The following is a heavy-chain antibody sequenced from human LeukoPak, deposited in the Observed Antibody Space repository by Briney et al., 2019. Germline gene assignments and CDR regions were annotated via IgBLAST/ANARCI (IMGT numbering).Heavy chain of an antibody. Sequence: GGSLRLSCAASGFTFSSYSMNWVRQAPGKGLEWVSSISSSSSYIYYADSVKGRLTISRDNAKNSLYLQMNSLRAEDTAVYYCARSKMTTVDYWGQGTLVTVSS. V-gene: IGHV3-21*01. CDR2: ISSSSSYI. CDR3: ARSKMTTVDY. D-gene: IGHD4-17*01. J-gene: IGHJ4*02. CDR1: GFTFSSYS.